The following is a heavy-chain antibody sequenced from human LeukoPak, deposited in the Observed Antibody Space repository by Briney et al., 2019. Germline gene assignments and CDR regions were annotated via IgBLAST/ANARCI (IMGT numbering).Heavy chain of an antibody. J-gene: IGHJ6*03. Sequence: SETLSLTCAVYGGSFSGYYWSWIRQPPGKGLEWIGEINHSGSTNYNPYLKSRVTISVDTSKNQFSLKLSSVTAADTAVYYCARETFTPSYYYYYMDVWGKGTTVTVSS. CDR1: GGSFSGYY. V-gene: IGHV4-34*01. CDR2: INHSGST. D-gene: IGHD3-16*01. CDR3: ARETFTPSYYYYYMDV.